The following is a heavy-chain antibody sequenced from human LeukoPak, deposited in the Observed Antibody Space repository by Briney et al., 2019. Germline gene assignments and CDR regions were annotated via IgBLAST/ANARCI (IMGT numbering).Heavy chain of an antibody. D-gene: IGHD3-10*01. CDR1: GFTFSNNY. CDR2: IYSGGTT. CDR3: ARGSSMGYYYGSGEYDY. V-gene: IGHV3-53*05. J-gene: IGHJ4*02. Sequence: PGGSLRLSCAASGFTFSNNYMSWVRQAPGKGLEWVSVIYSGGTTYYSDSVKGRFTISRDNSKNTLYLQMNSLRAEDTAVYYCARGSSMGYYYGSGEYDYWGQGTLVTVSS.